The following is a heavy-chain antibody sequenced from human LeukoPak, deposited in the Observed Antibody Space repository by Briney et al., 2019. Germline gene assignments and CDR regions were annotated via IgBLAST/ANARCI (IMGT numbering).Heavy chain of an antibody. V-gene: IGHV3-66*01. D-gene: IGHD3-9*01. J-gene: IGHJ6*02. CDR3: ASPYYDILIGYSYGMDV. Sequence: GGSLRLSCAASGFTVSSSYMSWVRQAPGKGLEWVSVIYGGGSTYYSDSVKGRFTISRDNSKNTLFLQMNSLRAEDTAVYYCASPYYDILIGYSYGMDVWGQGTTVTVSS. CDR2: IYGGGST. CDR1: GFTVSSSY.